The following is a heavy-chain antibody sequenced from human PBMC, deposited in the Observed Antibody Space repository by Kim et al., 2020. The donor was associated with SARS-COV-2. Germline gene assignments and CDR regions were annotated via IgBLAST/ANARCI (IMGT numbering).Heavy chain of an antibody. CDR2: INPSGGST. Sequence: ASVKVSCKASGYTFTIYYMHWVRQAPGQGLEWMGIINPSGGSTSYAQKFQGRVTMTRDTSTSTVYMELSSLRSEDTAVYYCARDHAAGYFDYWGQGTLVTVSS. V-gene: IGHV1-46*01. CDR1: GYTFTIYY. CDR3: ARDHAAGYFDY. J-gene: IGHJ4*02. D-gene: IGHD6-13*01.